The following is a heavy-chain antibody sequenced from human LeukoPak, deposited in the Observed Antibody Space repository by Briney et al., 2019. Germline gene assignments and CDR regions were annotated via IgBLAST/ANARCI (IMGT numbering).Heavy chain of an antibody. Sequence: KPSETLSLTCTVSGVSISSSSYYWGWIRQPPGKGLEWIGSIYYSGSTYYNPSLKSRVTISVDTSKNQFSLKLSSVTAADTAVYYCARVDPRYWFDPWGQGTLVTVSS. CDR3: ARVDPRYWFDP. J-gene: IGHJ5*02. D-gene: IGHD3/OR15-3a*01. CDR2: IYYSGST. CDR1: GVSISSSSYY. V-gene: IGHV4-39*07.